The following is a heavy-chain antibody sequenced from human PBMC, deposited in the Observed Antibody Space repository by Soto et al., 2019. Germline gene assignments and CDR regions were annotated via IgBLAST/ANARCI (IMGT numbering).Heavy chain of an antibody. CDR2: INPSGGST. CDR3: ARDRVGATTSYYYYYGMDV. J-gene: IGHJ6*02. V-gene: IGHV1-46*01. D-gene: IGHD1-26*01. Sequence: ASVKVSCKASGYTFTSYYIHWVRQAPGQRLEWKGIINPSGGSTSYAQKFQGRVTMTRDTSTSTAYMELRSLRSDDTAVYYCARDRVGATTSYYYYYGMDVWGQGTTVTVSS. CDR1: GYTFTSYY.